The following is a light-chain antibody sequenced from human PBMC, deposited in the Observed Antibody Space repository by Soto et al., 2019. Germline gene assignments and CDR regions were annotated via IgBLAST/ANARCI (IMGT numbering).Light chain of an antibody. V-gene: IGKV3-20*01. CDR1: QSVSSSY. Sequence: EIGLTKSPGTLSLSPGERATLSCRASQSVSSSYLAWYQQKPGQAPRLLIFGASSRATGIADRFSGSGSGTEFTLTISRLEPEDSEMYYCQQYGSSPRVTCGQGTRREI. CDR3: QQYGSSPRVT. CDR2: GAS. J-gene: IGKJ5*01.